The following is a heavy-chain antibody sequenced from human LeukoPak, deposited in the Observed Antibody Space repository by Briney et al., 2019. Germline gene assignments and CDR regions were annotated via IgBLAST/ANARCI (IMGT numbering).Heavy chain of an antibody. D-gene: IGHD1-26*01. CDR3: ARGIRYLGATSPALYYYYGVDV. CDR2: INHSGST. CDR1: GGSFSGYY. J-gene: IGHJ6*02. V-gene: IGHV4-34*01. Sequence: PSETLSLTCAVYGGSFSGYYWSWIRQPPGKGLEWIGEINHSGSTNYNPSLKSRVTISVDTSKNQFSLKLSSVTAADTAVYYCARGIRYLGATSPALYYYYGVDVWGQGTTVTVSS.